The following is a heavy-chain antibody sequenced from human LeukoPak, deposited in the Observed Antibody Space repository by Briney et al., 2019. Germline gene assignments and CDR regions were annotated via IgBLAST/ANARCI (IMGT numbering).Heavy chain of an antibody. CDR2: IYYSGTT. V-gene: IGHV4-39*07. Sequence: SETLSLTCTVSGDSISSSSYYWGWIRQPPGKGLECIGGIYYSGTTYHNPSLKSRVTISVDTSKNQFSLKLSSVTAADTAVYYCARGYGSGSYDYWGQGTLVTVSS. J-gene: IGHJ4*02. D-gene: IGHD3-10*01. CDR1: GDSISSSSYY. CDR3: ARGYGSGSYDY.